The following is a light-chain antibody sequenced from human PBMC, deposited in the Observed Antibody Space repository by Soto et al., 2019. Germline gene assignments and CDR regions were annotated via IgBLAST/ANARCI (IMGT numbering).Light chain of an antibody. J-gene: IGLJ1*01. V-gene: IGLV2-11*01. CDR1: NSDVGAYNY. Sequence: QSALTQPRSVSGSPGQSVTISCTGTNSDVGAYNYVSWYQQHPGKAPKVMIYDVTERPSGVPDRFSGSKSGNTASLTISGLQAGDEADYYCCSYAGSPRYVLGTGTKVTVL. CDR3: CSYAGSPRYV. CDR2: DVT.